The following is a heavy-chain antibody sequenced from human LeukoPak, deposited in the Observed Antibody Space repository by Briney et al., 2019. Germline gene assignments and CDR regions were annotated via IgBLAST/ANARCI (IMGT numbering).Heavy chain of an antibody. Sequence: GASVKVSCKASGYTFTGYYMHWVRQAPGQGLEWMGWIKPNNGGTNYAQKFQGRVTMTRDTSISTAYMELSRLRSDDTAVYYCARARGDIVVVPAAIWFDPWGQGTQVTVSS. J-gene: IGHJ5*02. D-gene: IGHD2-2*01. CDR2: IKPNNGGT. V-gene: IGHV1-2*02. CDR1: GYTFTGYY. CDR3: ARARGDIVVVPAAIWFDP.